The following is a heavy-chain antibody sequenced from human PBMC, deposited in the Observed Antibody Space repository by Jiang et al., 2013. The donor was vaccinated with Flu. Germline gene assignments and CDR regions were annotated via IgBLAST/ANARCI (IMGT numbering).Heavy chain of an antibody. D-gene: IGHD5-12*01. CDR2: TYYRSKWYN. J-gene: IGHJ4*02. Sequence: SVSSNSAAWNWIRQSPSRGLEWLGRTYYRSKWYNDYAVSVKSRITINPDTSKNQFSLQLNSVTPEDTAVYYCARDIEYSGYDFPRVPVYFDYWGQGTLVTVSS. V-gene: IGHV6-1*01. CDR3: ARDIEYSGYDFPRVPVYFDY. CDR1: SVSSNSAA.